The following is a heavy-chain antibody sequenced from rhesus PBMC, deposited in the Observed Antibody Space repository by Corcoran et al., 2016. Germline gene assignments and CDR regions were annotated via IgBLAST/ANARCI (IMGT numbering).Heavy chain of an antibody. CDR2: ITTGGDNP. CDR1: GFTFHGCG. V-gene: IGHV3S5*01. CDR3: AKGGNGWHFDY. Sequence: EVQLVATGGCLVPPGGSLKLPRAVSGFTFHGCGVSWVRQAPGKGLEWVSAITTGGDNPYYADSVKGRFTISRDNSATTLSLQMNSLRTEDTAVYYCAKGGNGWHFDYWGQGVLVTVSS. J-gene: IGHJ4*01. D-gene: IGHD6-31*01.